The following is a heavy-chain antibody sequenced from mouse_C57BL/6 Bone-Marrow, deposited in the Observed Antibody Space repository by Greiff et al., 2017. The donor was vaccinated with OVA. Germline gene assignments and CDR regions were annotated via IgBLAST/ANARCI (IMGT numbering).Heavy chain of an antibody. J-gene: IGHJ3*01. CDR3: ARTLIYDGYPFAY. CDR2: ISSGSSTI. D-gene: IGHD2-3*01. V-gene: IGHV5-17*01. Sequence: EVKLVESGGGLVKPGGSLKLSCAASGFTFSDYGMHWVRQAPEKGLEWVAYISSGSSTIYYADTLKGRFTISRDNAKNTLFLQMTSLKSEDTAMYYCARTLIYDGYPFAYWGQGTLVTVSA. CDR1: GFTFSDYG.